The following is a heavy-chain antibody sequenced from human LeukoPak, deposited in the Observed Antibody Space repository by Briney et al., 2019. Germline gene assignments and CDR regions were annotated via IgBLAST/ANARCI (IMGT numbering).Heavy chain of an antibody. CDR3: AKDLFSSGWFINWFDP. J-gene: IGHJ5*02. Sequence: GGSLRLSCAASGFTFSSYAMSWVRQAPGKGLEWVSAISGSGGSTYYADSVKGRFTISRDNSKNTLYLQMNSLRAEDTAVYYCAKDLFSSGWFINWFDPWGQGTLVTVSS. V-gene: IGHV3-23*01. CDR2: ISGSGGST. D-gene: IGHD6-19*01. CDR1: GFTFSSYA.